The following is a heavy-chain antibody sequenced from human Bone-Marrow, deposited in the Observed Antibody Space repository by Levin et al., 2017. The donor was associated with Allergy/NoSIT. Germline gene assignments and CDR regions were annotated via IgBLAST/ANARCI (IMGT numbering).Heavy chain of an antibody. V-gene: IGHV1-8*01. Sequence: ASVKVSCKASGYTFTSYDINWVRQATGQGLEWMGWMNPNSGNTGYAQKFQGRVTMTRNTSISTAYMELSSLRSEDTAVYYCARGERSPDSSGYYYVSLGDYWGQGTLVTVSS. CDR1: GYTFTSYD. D-gene: IGHD3-22*01. J-gene: IGHJ4*02. CDR2: MNPNSGNT. CDR3: ARGERSPDSSGYYYVSLGDY.